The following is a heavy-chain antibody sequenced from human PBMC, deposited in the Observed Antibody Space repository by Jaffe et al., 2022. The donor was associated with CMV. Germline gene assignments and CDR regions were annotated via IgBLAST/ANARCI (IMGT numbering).Heavy chain of an antibody. V-gene: IGHV4-4*07. CDR2: IYTSGST. CDR1: GGSISSYY. J-gene: IGHJ6*02. Sequence: QVQLQESGPGLVKPSETLSLTCTVSGGSISSYYWSWIRQPAGKGLEWIGRIYTSGSTNYNPSLKSRVTMSVDTSKNQFSLKLSSVTAADTAVYYCARVFVVGATTVDYGMDVWGQGTTVTVSS. D-gene: IGHD1-26*01. CDR3: ARVFVVGATTVDYGMDV.